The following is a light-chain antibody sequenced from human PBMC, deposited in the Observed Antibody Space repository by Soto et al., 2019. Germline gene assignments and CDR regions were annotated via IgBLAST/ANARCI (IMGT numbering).Light chain of an antibody. Sequence: EIVLTQSPGTLSLSPGERATLSCRASQSITSNYLAWYQHKPGQAPRLLMYGTSSRATGIPDRFSGSGSGTDFTLTINRLEPEDFAVYYCQQYDTSPNTFGPGNKVDIK. V-gene: IGKV3-20*01. CDR2: GTS. CDR3: QQYDTSPNT. J-gene: IGKJ3*01. CDR1: QSITSNY.